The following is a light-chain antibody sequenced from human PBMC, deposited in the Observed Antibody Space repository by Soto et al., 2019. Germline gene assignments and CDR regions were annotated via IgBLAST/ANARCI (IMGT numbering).Light chain of an antibody. V-gene: IGLV2-14*01. Sequence: QSAMTPPASVYGSPGKYFTLSCSGTSSDIGGYHYVSWYQQHPGKAPKIMIYEVNNRPSGVSNRLCGPLSANTASLTISGPGAEDEAGHYSSSCRRCSTPYIFGTRTKVTV. CDR3: SSCRRCSTPYI. J-gene: IGLJ1*01. CDR2: EVN. CDR1: SSDIGGYHY.